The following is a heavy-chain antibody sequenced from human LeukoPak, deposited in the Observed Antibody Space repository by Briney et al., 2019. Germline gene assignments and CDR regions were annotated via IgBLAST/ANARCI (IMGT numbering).Heavy chain of an antibody. D-gene: IGHD3-22*01. J-gene: IGHJ4*02. CDR2: IYYSGST. CDR3: ARDDYYDSSGYYNY. V-gene: IGHV4-59*01. CDR1: GGSISSYY. Sequence: PSETLSLTCTVSGGSISSYYWSWIRQPPGKGLEWMGYIYYSGSTNYNPSLKSRVTISVDTSKNQFSLKLSSVTAADTAVYYCARDDYYDSSGYYNYWGQGTLVTVSS.